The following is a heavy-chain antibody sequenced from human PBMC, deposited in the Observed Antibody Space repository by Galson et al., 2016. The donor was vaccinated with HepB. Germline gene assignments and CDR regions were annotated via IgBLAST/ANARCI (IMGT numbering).Heavy chain of an antibody. Sequence: TLSLTCTVSDDSINSGGYYWSWIRQLPVKGLEWIGYVFYSGTTYYNPSLKSRVAISIDTSERQFSLKLRSVTAADTAVYYCARIKYSGYNPGLFFDSWGQGILVSVSS. CDR3: ARIKYSGYNPGLFFDS. CDR2: VFYSGTT. V-gene: IGHV4-31*03. CDR1: DDSINSGGYY. J-gene: IGHJ4*02. D-gene: IGHD5-12*01.